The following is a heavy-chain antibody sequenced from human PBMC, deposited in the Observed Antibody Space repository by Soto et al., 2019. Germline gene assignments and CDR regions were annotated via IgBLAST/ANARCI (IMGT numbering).Heavy chain of an antibody. J-gene: IGHJ6*02. CDR2: ISYDGSNK. CDR1: GFTFSSYG. CDR3: AIVPAAHNYYGMDV. V-gene: IGHV3-30*03. D-gene: IGHD2-2*01. Sequence: QVQLVESGGGVVQPGRSLRLSCAASGFTFSSYGMHWVRQAPGKGLEWVAVISYDGSNKYYADSVKGRFTISRDNSKNTLYLQMNSLRAEDTAVYYCAIVPAAHNYYGMDVWGQGTTVTVSS.